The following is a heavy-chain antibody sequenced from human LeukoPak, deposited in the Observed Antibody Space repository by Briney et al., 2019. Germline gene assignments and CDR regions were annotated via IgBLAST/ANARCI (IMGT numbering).Heavy chain of an antibody. CDR2: ISSDGSET. CDR1: GFTFSSYA. CDR3: AKDFWSGYYLLSD. V-gene: IGHV3-74*03. Sequence: GGSLRLSCAASGFTFSSYAMSWVRQAPGKGLEWVSRISSDGSETTYADSVKGRFTISRDNAENTVLLQMNSLRAEDTAMYYCAKDFWSGYYLLSDWGQGTLVTVSS. J-gene: IGHJ4*02. D-gene: IGHD3-3*01.